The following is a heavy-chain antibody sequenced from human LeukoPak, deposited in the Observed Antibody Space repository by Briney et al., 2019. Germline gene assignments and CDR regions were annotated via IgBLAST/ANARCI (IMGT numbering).Heavy chain of an antibody. V-gene: IGHV3-30-3*01. CDR3: AREHRIAAAGPFDY. CDR1: GFTFSSYW. Sequence: GGSLRLSCAASGFTFSSYWMHWVRQAPGKGLEWVAVISYDGSNKYYADSVKGRFTISRDNSKNTLYLQMNSLRAEDTAVYYCAREHRIAAAGPFDYWGQGTLVTVSS. D-gene: IGHD6-13*01. J-gene: IGHJ4*02. CDR2: ISYDGSNK.